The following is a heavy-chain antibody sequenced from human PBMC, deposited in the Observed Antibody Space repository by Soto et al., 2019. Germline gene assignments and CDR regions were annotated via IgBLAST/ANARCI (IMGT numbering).Heavy chain of an antibody. V-gene: IGHV1-69*02. D-gene: IGHD4-17*01. CDR3: ARGYGDYFRDAFDI. J-gene: IGHJ3*02. CDR2: IIPILGIA. Sequence: QVQLVQSGAEVKKPGSSVKVSCKASGGTFSSYTISWVRQAPGQGLEWMGRIIPILGIANYAQKLQGRVTITADKSTSTAYMELSSLRSEDTAVYYCARGYGDYFRDAFDIWGQGTMVTVSS. CDR1: GGTFSSYT.